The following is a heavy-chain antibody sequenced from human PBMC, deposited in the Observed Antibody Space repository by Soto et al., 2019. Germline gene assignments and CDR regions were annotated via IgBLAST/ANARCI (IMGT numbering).Heavy chain of an antibody. Sequence: PSQTLSLTCAVYGGPFANYYWNWIRQPPGKELEWIGEINYSGRIDYNPSLKSRVPISVDTSKNQLSLMLASMTAADTATYRCATGPGGEDTVVAVAAPGMYDYFNIWGQGTRVTVSS. CDR3: ATGPGGEDTVVAVAAPGMYDYFNI. V-gene: IGHV4-34*01. CDR1: GGPFANYY. CDR2: INYSGRI. D-gene: IGHD2-15*01. J-gene: IGHJ3*02.